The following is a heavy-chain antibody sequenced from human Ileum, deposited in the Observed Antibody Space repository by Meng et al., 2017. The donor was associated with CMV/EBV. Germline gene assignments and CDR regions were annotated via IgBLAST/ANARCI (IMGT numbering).Heavy chain of an antibody. CDR3: ATDTSSNTPMDV. J-gene: IGHJ6*02. V-gene: IGHV3-23*01. CDR2: ISGSGGRS. Sequence: GGSLRLSCAASGFTFSNYAMTWVRQAPGKGLEWVAAISGSGGRSNYADSVKGRFTISRDNSKNTLYLQMNSLRVEDTAVYYCATDTSSNTPMDVWGQGTTVTVSS. CDR1: GFTFSNYA. D-gene: IGHD2-2*01.